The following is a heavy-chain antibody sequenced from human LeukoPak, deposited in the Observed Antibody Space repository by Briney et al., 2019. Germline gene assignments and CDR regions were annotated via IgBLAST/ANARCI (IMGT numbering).Heavy chain of an antibody. V-gene: IGHV1-58*01. Sequence: SVKVSCKASGFTFTSSAVQWVRQARGQRLEWIGWIVVGSGNTNYAQKFQERVTIPRDMSTSTAYMELSSLRSEDTAVYYCAADTRPHDYGDYAADYWGQGTLVTISS. CDR3: AADTRPHDYGDYAADY. CDR1: GFTFTSSA. CDR2: IVVGSGNT. J-gene: IGHJ4*02. D-gene: IGHD4-17*01.